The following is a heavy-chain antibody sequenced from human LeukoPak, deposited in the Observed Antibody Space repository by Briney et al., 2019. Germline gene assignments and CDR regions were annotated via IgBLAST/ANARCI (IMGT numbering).Heavy chain of an antibody. V-gene: IGHV1-18*01. CDR1: GYTFTSYG. Sequence: ASVKVSCKASGYTFTSYGISWVRQAPGQGLEWMGWISAYNGNTNYAQKLQGRVTMTTDTSTSTAYMELRSLRSDGTAVYYCARVRSGTTVTKLPKPIDYWGQGTLVTVSS. D-gene: IGHD4-17*01. J-gene: IGHJ4*02. CDR3: ARVRSGTTVTKLPKPIDY. CDR2: ISAYNGNT.